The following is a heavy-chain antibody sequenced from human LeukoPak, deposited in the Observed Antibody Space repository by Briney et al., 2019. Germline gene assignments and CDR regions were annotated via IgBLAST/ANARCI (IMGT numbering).Heavy chain of an antibody. CDR1: GFTFSSYW. D-gene: IGHD3-22*01. CDR3: AKDMAMIVDTFDY. V-gene: IGHV3-23*01. J-gene: IGHJ4*02. CDR2: ISGSGGST. Sequence: GGSLRLSCAASGFTFSSYWMHWVRQAPGKGLEWVSAISGSGGSTYYADSVKGRFTISRDNSKNTLYLQMNSLRAEDTAVYYCAKDMAMIVDTFDYWGQGTLVTVSS.